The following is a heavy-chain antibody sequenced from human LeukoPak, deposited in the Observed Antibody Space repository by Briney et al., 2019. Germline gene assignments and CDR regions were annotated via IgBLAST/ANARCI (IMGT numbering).Heavy chain of an antibody. CDR2: ISYDGSNK. CDR1: GFTFSSYA. CDR3: ARARHGDGMGAFDI. D-gene: IGHD4-17*01. J-gene: IGHJ3*02. Sequence: QSGGSLRLSCAASGFTFSSYAMHWVRQAPGKGLEWVAVISYDGSNKYYADSVKGRFTISRDNSKSTLYLQMNSLRAEDTAVYYCARARHGDGMGAFDIWGQGTMVTVSS. V-gene: IGHV3-30-3*01.